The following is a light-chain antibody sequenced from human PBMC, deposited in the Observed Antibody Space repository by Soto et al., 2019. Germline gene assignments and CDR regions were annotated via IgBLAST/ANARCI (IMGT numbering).Light chain of an antibody. J-gene: IGKJ1*01. Sequence: DVVMTQSPLSLPVTLGRPASISCRSSQSLVHSDGNTYLSWFQQRPGQSPRRLVYKISNRDSGVPDRFSGSGSGTDFTLRISRVEAEDVGVYYCMQGSHWPTTFGQGTKVDIK. CDR3: MQGSHWPTT. CDR2: KIS. CDR1: QSLVHSDGNTY. V-gene: IGKV2-30*02.